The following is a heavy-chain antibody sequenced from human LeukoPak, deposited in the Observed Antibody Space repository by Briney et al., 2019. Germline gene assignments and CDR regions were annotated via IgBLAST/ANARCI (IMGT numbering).Heavy chain of an antibody. Sequence: GASVKVSCKASGGTFSSYAISWVRQAPGQGLEWMGGIIPIFGTANYAQKFQGRVTITTDESTSTAYMELSSLRSEDTAVYYCARDRVGIAAPFDYWGQGTLVTVSS. CDR3: ARDRVGIAAPFDY. V-gene: IGHV1-69*05. D-gene: IGHD6-13*01. J-gene: IGHJ4*02. CDR2: IIPIFGTA. CDR1: GGTFSSYA.